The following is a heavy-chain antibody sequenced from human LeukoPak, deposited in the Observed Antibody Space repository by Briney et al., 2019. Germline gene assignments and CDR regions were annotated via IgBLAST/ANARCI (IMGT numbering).Heavy chain of an antibody. J-gene: IGHJ6*02. Sequence: SETLSLTCTVSGGSISSYYWSWIRQPPGKGLEWIGYIYYSGSTNYNPSLKSRVTISVDTSKNQFSLKLSSVTAADTAVYYCARRKYYYDSSGYPYPGMDVWGQGTTVTVSS. V-gene: IGHV4-59*08. CDR2: IYYSGST. CDR1: GGSISSYY. CDR3: ARRKYYYDSSGYPYPGMDV. D-gene: IGHD3-22*01.